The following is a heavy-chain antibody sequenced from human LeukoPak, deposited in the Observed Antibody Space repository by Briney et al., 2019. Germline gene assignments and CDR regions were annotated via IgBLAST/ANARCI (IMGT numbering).Heavy chain of an antibody. CDR2: IYTSGST. CDR1: GGSFSGYY. V-gene: IGHV4-4*08. D-gene: IGHD3-3*01. Sequence: SETLSLTCAVYGGSFSGYYWSWIRQPPGKGLEWIGRIYTSGSTNYNPSLKSRVTISVDTSKNQFSLKLSSVTAADTAVYYCARATEGYDFWSGYYNYFDYWGQGTLVTVSS. CDR3: ARATEGYDFWSGYYNYFDY. J-gene: IGHJ4*02.